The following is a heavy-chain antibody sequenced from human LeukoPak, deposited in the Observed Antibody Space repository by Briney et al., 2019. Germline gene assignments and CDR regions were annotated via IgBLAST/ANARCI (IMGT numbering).Heavy chain of an antibody. CDR2: IYYSGST. V-gene: IGHV4-30-4*01. CDR1: GGSISSGDYY. CDR3: AATFGELSRVDY. D-gene: IGHD3-10*01. Sequence: SETLSLTCTVSGGSISSGDYYWSWIRQPPGKGLEWIGYIYYSGSTYYNPSLKSRVTISVDTSKNQFSLKLSSVTAAGTAVYYCAATFGELSRVDYWGQGTLVTVSS. J-gene: IGHJ4*02.